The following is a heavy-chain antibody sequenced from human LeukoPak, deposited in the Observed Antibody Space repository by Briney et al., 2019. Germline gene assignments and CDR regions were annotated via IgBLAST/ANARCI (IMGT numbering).Heavy chain of an antibody. CDR2: ISSSGSTI. J-gene: IGHJ4*02. V-gene: IGHV3-48*03. CDR1: GFTFSSYE. D-gene: IGHD6-13*01. Sequence: GGSLSLSCAASGFTFSSYEMNWVRQAPGKGLEWVSYISSSGSTIYYADSVKGRFTISRDNAKNSLYLQMNSLRAEDTAVYYCARGYSSQFDYWGQGTLVTVSS. CDR3: ARGYSSQFDY.